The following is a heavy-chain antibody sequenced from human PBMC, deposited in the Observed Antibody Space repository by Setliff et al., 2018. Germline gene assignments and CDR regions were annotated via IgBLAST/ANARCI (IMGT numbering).Heavy chain of an antibody. Sequence: PGGSLRLSCAASGFTFSSYAMSWVRQAPGKGLEWVSAICGSGGSTYYADSVKGRFTISRDNSKNTLYLQMNSLRAEDTAVYYCARERYFWSGYHNWGQGTLVTVSS. CDR1: GFTFSSYA. CDR2: ICGSGGST. D-gene: IGHD3-3*01. V-gene: IGHV3-23*01. CDR3: ARERYFWSGYHN. J-gene: IGHJ4*02.